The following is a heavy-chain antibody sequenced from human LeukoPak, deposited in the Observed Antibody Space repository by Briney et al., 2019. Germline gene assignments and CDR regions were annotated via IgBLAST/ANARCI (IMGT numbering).Heavy chain of an antibody. V-gene: IGHV4-30-2*01. CDR2: IYHSGST. CDR3: ARSTVVKGGFDY. D-gene: IGHD4-23*01. CDR1: GGSISSGGYS. Sequence: PSETLSLTCAVSGGSISSGGYSWSWIRQPPGKGLEWIGYIYHSGSTYYNPSLKSRVTISVDRSKNQFSLKLSSVTAADTAVYYCARSTVVKGGFDYWGQGTLVTVSS. J-gene: IGHJ4*02.